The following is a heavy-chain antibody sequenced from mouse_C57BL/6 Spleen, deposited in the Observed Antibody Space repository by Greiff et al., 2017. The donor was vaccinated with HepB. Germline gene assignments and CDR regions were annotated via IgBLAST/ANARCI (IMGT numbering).Heavy chain of an antibody. CDR2: ISDGGSYT. CDR3: ARDRYYYGSSYYFDY. J-gene: IGHJ2*01. V-gene: IGHV5-4*01. D-gene: IGHD1-1*01. Sequence: EVQGVESGGGLVKPGGSLKLSCAASGFTFSSYAMSWVRQTPEKRLEWVATISDGGSYTYYPDNVKGRFTIYRDNAKNNLYLQMSHLKSEDTAMYYCARDRYYYGSSYYFDYWGHGTTLTVSS. CDR1: GFTFSSYA.